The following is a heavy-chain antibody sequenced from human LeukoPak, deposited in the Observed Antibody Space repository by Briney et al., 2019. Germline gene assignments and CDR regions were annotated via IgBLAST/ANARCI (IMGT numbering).Heavy chain of an antibody. CDR3: ARSMVRGVILDY. CDR1: GGSISSSSYY. Sequence: PSETLSLTCTVSGGSISSSSYYWGWIRQPPGKGLEWIGNIYYSGSTNYNPSLKSRVTISVDTSKNQFSLKLSSVTAADTAVYYCARSMVRGVILDYWGQGTLVTVSS. D-gene: IGHD3-10*01. V-gene: IGHV4-39*07. J-gene: IGHJ4*02. CDR2: IYYSGST.